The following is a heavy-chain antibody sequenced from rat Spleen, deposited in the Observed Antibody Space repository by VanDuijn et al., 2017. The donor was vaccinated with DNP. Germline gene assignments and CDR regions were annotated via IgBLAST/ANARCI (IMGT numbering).Heavy chain of an antibody. J-gene: IGHJ3*01. CDR3: ARPEYYGSNWFAY. CDR1: GFTFSSYD. V-gene: IGHV5-25*01. D-gene: IGHD1-6*01. Sequence: EVQLVESGGGLLQPGRSLKLSCAASGFTFSSYDMAWVRQAPSKGLEWVASVNTGGGITYYRDSVKGRFTISRDDAKSTLYLQMNSLRSEDTATYYCARPEYYGSNWFAYWGQGTLVTVSS. CDR2: VNTGGGIT.